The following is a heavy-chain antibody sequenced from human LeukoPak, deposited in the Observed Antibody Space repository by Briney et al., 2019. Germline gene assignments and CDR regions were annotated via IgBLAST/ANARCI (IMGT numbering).Heavy chain of an antibody. J-gene: IGHJ6*02. Sequence: SVKVSCKASGGTFSSYAISWVRQAPGQGLEWMGGIIPIFGTANYAQKFQGRVTITADESTSTAYMELSSLRSEDTAVYYCAIRAITMVRGASMDVWGRGTTVTVSS. CDR2: IIPIFGTA. CDR1: GGTFSSYA. CDR3: AIRAITMVRGASMDV. V-gene: IGHV1-69*13. D-gene: IGHD3-10*01.